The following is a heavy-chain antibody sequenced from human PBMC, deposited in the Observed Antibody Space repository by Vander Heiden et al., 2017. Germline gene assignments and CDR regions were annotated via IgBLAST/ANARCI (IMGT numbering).Heavy chain of an antibody. V-gene: IGHV4-39*01. D-gene: IGHD6-13*01. CDR1: GGSISSSGYY. J-gene: IGHJ4*02. CDR3: ARRPRAAAVLLDY. Sequence: QLQLQESGPGLVKPSETLSLTCTVSGGSISSSGYYWGWIRQPPGKGLEWIGSIYYSGSTSYNPALKSRVTISVDTSKNQFSLKLSSVTAADTAVYYFARRPRAAAVLLDYWGQGTLVTVYS. CDR2: IYYSGST.